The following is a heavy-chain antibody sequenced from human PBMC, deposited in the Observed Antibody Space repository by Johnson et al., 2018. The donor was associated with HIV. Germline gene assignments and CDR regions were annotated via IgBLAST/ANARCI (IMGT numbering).Heavy chain of an antibody. D-gene: IGHD1-1*01. CDR2: IKQDGSEK. Sequence: VQLVESGGGLVQPGGSLRLSCAASGFTLSSYWMHWVRQVPGKGPVWVANIKQDGSEKYYVDSVKGRFTISRDNAKNSVVLQMNNLRAEDTAIYYCARDPGYSAFDIWGQGTVVTVSS. J-gene: IGHJ3*02. CDR1: GFTLSSYW. V-gene: IGHV3-7*03. CDR3: ARDPGYSAFDI.